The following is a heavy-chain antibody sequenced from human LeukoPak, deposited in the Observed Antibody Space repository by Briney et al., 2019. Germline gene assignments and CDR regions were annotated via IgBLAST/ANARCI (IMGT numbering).Heavy chain of an antibody. V-gene: IGHV5-51*01. D-gene: IGHD5-24*01. Sequence: GESLKISCKGSGYSFTSYWIGWVRQMPGKGLEWMGIIYPGDSDTRYSPSFQGQVTISADKSISTAYLQWSSLKASDTAMYYCARQEMATIYDYCYYGMDVWGQGTTVTVSS. J-gene: IGHJ6*02. CDR3: ARQEMATIYDYCYYGMDV. CDR1: GYSFTSYW. CDR2: IYPGDSDT.